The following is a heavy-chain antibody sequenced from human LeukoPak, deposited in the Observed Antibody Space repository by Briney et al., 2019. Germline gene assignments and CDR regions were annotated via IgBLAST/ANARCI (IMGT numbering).Heavy chain of an antibody. CDR3: AKDQPDYGSGNYEDS. CDR1: GFTFSSYG. CDR2: IRYDRSTK. D-gene: IGHD3-10*01. V-gene: IGHV3-30*02. J-gene: IGHJ4*02. Sequence: PAGSLRLSCVASGFTFSSYGMHWVRQAPGKGLEWVAFIRYDRSTKYADSVKGRFTISRDNSKNMLFLQLNSVTSEDTALYYCAKDQPDYGSGNYEDSWGQGTLVTVSS.